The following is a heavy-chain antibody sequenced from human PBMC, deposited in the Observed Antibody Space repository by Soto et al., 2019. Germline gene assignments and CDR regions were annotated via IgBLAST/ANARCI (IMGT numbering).Heavy chain of an antibody. J-gene: IGHJ6*02. CDR2: IYYSGST. CDR1: GGSISSYY. Sequence: SETLSLTCTVSGGSISSYYWSWIRQPPGKGLEWIGYIYYSGSTNYNPSLKSRVTISVGTSKNQFSLKLSSVTAADTAVYYCARDRGSIAARPGYYYGMDVWGQGTTVTVSS. V-gene: IGHV4-59*01. CDR3: ARDRGSIAARPGYYYGMDV. D-gene: IGHD6-6*01.